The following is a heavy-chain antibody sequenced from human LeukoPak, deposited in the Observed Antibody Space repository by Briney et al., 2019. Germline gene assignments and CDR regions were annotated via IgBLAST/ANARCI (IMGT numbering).Heavy chain of an antibody. CDR3: AKMAVTTHFDY. J-gene: IGHJ4*02. Sequence: PGGSLRLSCAASGFTFSSYGMHWVRQAPGKGLEWVAVIWYDGSNKYYADSVKGRFTISRDNSKNTLCLQMNSLRAEDTAVYYCAKMAVTTHFDYWGQGTLVTVSS. V-gene: IGHV3-33*06. CDR2: IWYDGSNK. D-gene: IGHD4-17*01. CDR1: GFTFSSYG.